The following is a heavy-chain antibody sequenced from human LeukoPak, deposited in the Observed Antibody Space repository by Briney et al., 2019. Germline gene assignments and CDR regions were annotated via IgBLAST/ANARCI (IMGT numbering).Heavy chain of an antibody. CDR1: GGSISSSSYY. V-gene: IGHV4-39*07. CDR2: IYYSGST. CDR3: ARVRGDIVVPAAILDY. Sequence: PSETLSLTCTVSGGSISSSSYYWGWIRQPPGKGLEWIGSIYYSGSTYYNPSLKRRVTISVDTSKNQFSLKLSSVTAADTAVCYCARVRGDIVVPAAILDYWGQGTLVTVSS. D-gene: IGHD2-2*01. J-gene: IGHJ4*02.